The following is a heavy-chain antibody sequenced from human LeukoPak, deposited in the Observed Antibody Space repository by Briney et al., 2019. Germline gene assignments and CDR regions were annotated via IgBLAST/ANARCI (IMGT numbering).Heavy chain of an antibody. CDR3: YRPRLKTWIQLWTGDGLDV. CDR1: GGSISGSSYY. V-gene: IGHV4-39*01. CDR2: IYYSGST. D-gene: IGHD5-18*01. Sequence: PSETLSLTCTVSGGSISGSSYYWGWIRQPPGKGLEWIGSIYYSGSTYYNPSLKSRVTISVDTSQNQFSLKLSSVTASDTAVYYCYRPRLKTWIQLWTGDGLDVWGQGTTVTVSS. J-gene: IGHJ6*02.